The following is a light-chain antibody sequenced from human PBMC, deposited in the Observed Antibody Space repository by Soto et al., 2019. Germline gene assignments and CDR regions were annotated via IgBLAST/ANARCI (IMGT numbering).Light chain of an antibody. CDR1: SSDVGGYNY. V-gene: IGLV2-14*01. CDR3: SSYTSSSTWV. Sequence: QSALTQPASVSGSPGQSIAISCTGTSSDVGGYNYVSWYQQHPGKTPNLMIYDVSNRPSGVSNRFSGSKSGNTASLTNSGAQAEDEADYYCSSYTSSSTWVFGGGTKLTVL. CDR2: DVS. J-gene: IGLJ3*02.